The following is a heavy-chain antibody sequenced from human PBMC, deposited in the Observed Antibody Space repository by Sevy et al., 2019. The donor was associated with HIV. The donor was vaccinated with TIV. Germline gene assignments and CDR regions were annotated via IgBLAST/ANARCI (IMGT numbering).Heavy chain of an antibody. V-gene: IGHV3-20*04. J-gene: IGHJ6*02. CDR2: INWNGGST. D-gene: IGHD2-2*01. Sequence: GESLKISCAASGFTFDDYGMSWVRQAPGKGLEWVSGINWNGGSTCYADSVKGRFTISRDNAKNSLYLQMNSLRAEDTALYYCAREGGSCSSTSCYGAYYYYGMDVWCQGTTVTVSS. CDR3: AREGGSCSSTSCYGAYYYYGMDV. CDR1: GFTFDDYG.